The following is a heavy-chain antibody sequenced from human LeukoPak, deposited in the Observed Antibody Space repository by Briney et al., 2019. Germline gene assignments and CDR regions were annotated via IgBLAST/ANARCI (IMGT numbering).Heavy chain of an antibody. CDR2: IRHDGSIK. V-gene: IGHV3-30*02. CDR3: AKDSLADIDY. D-gene: IGHD3-16*01. Sequence: GGSLRLSCAASGFIFSTYGMYWVRQAPGKGLEWVAFIRHDGSIKNYADSAKGRSTISRDNSKNTLYLQMNSLRAEDTAVYYCAKDSLADIDYWGQGTLVTVSS. J-gene: IGHJ4*02. CDR1: GFIFSTYG.